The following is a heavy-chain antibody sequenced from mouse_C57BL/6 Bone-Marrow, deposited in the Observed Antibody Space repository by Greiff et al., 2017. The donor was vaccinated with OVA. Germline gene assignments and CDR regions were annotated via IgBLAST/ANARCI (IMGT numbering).Heavy chain of an antibody. V-gene: IGHV1-50*01. J-gene: IGHJ3*01. CDR2: IDPSDSYT. CDR3: ASAVFAY. Sequence: VKLQQPGAELVKPGASVKLSCKASGYTFTSYWMQWVKQRPGQGLEWIGEIDPSDSYTNYNQKFKGKATLTVDTSSSTAYMQLNSLTSEDSAVSYCASAVFAYWGQGTLVTVSA. CDR1: GYTFTSYW.